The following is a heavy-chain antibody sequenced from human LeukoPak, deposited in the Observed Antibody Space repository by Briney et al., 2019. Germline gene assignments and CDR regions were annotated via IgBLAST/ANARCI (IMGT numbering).Heavy chain of an antibody. CDR3: AKVAKYYYGSETYYFFEH. CDR2: ISYDGSNK. CDR1: GFTFSSYG. Sequence: GGSLRLSCAASGFTFSSYGMHWVRQAPGKGLEWVAVISYDGSNKYYVDSVKGRFTISRDNAKNSLYLQMNSLRVEDTAVYYCAKVAKYYYGSETYYFFEHWGQGTPVTASS. J-gene: IGHJ4*02. D-gene: IGHD3-10*01. V-gene: IGHV3-30*18.